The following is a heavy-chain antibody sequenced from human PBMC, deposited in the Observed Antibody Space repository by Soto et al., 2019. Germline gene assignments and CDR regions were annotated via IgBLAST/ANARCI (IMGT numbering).Heavy chain of an antibody. D-gene: IGHD6-6*01. CDR3: ARGRDGDY. J-gene: IGHJ4*02. Sequence: QVHLVQSGAEVKKPGASVKVSCEGSGYAFTTYGITWVRQAPGRGLEWKGWISAHNGNTNYAQKLQGRVTVTRDTSTSTAYMALRTVRSDDTAVYYCARGRDGDYWGQGALVTVSS. V-gene: IGHV1-18*01. CDR2: ISAHNGNT. CDR1: GYAFTTYG.